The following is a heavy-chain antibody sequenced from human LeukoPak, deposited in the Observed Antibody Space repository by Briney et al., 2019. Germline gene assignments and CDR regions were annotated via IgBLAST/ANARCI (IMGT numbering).Heavy chain of an antibody. V-gene: IGHV1-8*01. CDR1: GYTFTSYD. J-gene: IGHJ1*01. CDR2: MNPNSGNT. D-gene: IGHD6-13*01. Sequence: ASVKVSCKASGYTFTSYDINWVRQATGQGLEWMGWMNPNSGNTGYAQKFQGRVTMTRNTSISTAYMELSSLRSEDTAVYYCARGESIAAAADEYFQHWGQGTLVTVSS. CDR3: ARGESIAAAADEYFQH.